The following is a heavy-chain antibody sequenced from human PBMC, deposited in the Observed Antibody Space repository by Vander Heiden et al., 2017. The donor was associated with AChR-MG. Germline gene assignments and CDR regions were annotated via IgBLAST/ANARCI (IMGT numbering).Heavy chain of an antibody. CDR2: IYYSGST. D-gene: IGHD3-10*01. J-gene: IGHJ4*02. Sequence: QVQLQESGPGLVKPSETLSLTCTVSGVPISSYYWSWIRQPPGKGMEWIGYIYYSGSTNYNPSLKSRVTISVDTAKNQFSLKLSSVTAADTAVYYCARAPYGSGTTFDYWGQGTLVTVSS. V-gene: IGHV4-59*01. CDR3: ARAPYGSGTTFDY. CDR1: GVPISSYY.